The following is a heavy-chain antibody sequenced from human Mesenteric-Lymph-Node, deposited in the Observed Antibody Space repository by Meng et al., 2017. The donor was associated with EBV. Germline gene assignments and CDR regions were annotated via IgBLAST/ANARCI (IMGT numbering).Heavy chain of an antibody. CDR1: GYSFTSYW. Sequence: GAKGKKPGGARKISCKGSGYSFTSYWIGWGRQMPGKGLEWMWIIYPGDSDPRYSPSFQGQVTISADKSISTAYLQWASLRASDTAVYYCARLRVSCSGGSCYPSKTTGGIAFDLWGQGTMVTVSS. J-gene: IGHJ3*01. CDR3: ARLRVSCSGGSCYPSKTTGGIAFDL. D-gene: IGHD2-15*01. CDR2: IYPGDSDP. V-gene: IGHV5-51*03.